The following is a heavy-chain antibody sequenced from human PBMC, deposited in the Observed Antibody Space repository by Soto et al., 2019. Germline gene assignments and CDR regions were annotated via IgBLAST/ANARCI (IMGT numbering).Heavy chain of an antibody. Sequence: QVQLQQSGAGLLKPSETLSLTCDVYGGSFSGYIWTWIRQTPGKGLQWIGQINHSGSANYNPCLKSRVTISVHTSKSQFSLELSSVTAADTAVYYCARGLISGSHYSGGWYYFDSWGQGTQVTVSS. CDR2: INHSGSA. CDR3: ARGLISGSHYSGGWYYFDS. V-gene: IGHV4-34*01. CDR1: GGSFSGYI. J-gene: IGHJ4*02. D-gene: IGHD1-26*01.